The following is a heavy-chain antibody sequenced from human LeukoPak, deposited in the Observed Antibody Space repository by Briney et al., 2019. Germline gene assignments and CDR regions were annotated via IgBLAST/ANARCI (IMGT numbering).Heavy chain of an antibody. CDR1: GFTFSSYW. CDR2: IKQDGSEK. V-gene: IGHV3-7*01. J-gene: IGHJ3*02. D-gene: IGHD2-15*01. CDR3: ARALTHDAFDI. Sequence: QSGGSLRLSCAASGFTFSSYWMSWVRQAPGEGLEWVANIKQDGSEKYYVDSVKGRFTISRDNAKNSLYLQMNSLRAEDTAVYYCARALTHDAFDIWGQGTMVTVSS.